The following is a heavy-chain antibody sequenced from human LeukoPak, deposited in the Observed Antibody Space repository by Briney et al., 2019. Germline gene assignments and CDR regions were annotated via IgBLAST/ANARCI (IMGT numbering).Heavy chain of an antibody. CDR1: GFTFSSYW. D-gene: IGHD3-22*01. Sequence: GGSLRLSCAASGFTFSSYWMSWVRQAPGKGLEWVSVIYSAGNTFYADSVKGRFAISRHTSKNTLYLQMNSLRAEDTGVYYCARASYYYDSRSYYYDYWGQGTLVTVSS. V-gene: IGHV3-53*04. CDR2: IYSAGNT. CDR3: ARASYYYDSRSYYYDY. J-gene: IGHJ4*02.